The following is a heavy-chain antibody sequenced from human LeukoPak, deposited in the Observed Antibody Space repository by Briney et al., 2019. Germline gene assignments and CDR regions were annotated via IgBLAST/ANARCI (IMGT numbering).Heavy chain of an antibody. CDR3: VLVGDERYYFDY. D-gene: IGHD3-10*01. V-gene: IGHV1-69*02. Sequence: GASVKVSCKASGGTFSSYTISWVRQAPGQGLEWMGRIIPILGIASYAQKFQGRVTITADKSTSTAYMELSSLRSEDTAVYYCVLVGDERYYFDYWGQGTLVTVSS. CDR2: IIPILGIA. J-gene: IGHJ4*02. CDR1: GGTFSSYT.